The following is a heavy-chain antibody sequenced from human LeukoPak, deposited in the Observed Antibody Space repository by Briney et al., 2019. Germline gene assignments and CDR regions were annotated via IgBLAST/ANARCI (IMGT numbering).Heavy chain of an antibody. CDR3: ARRWTGDAFDI. D-gene: IGHD3/OR15-3a*01. J-gene: IGHJ3*02. V-gene: IGHV4-59*01. Sequence: KPSETRSLTCTVSGGSISSYYWSWIRQPPGKGLEWIGYIYYSGSTNYNPSLKSRVTISVDTSKNQFSLKLGSVTDADTAVYYCARRWTGDAFDIWGQGTMVTVSS. CDR1: GGSISSYY. CDR2: IYYSGST.